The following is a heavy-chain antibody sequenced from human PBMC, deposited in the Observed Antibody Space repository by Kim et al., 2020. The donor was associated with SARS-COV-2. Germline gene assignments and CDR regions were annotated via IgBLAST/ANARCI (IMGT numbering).Heavy chain of an antibody. CDR3: AREITMIVVVISNWFDP. V-gene: IGHV3-23*01. D-gene: IGHD3-22*01. J-gene: IGHJ5*02. Sequence: VKGRFTIARDNSKNTLYRQMNSLRAEDTAVYYCAREITMIVVVISNWFDPWGQGTLVTVSS.